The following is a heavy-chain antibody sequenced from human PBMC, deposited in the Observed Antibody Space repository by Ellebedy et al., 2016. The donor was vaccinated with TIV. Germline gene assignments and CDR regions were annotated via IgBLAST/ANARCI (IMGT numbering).Heavy chain of an antibody. J-gene: IGHJ6*02. Sequence: GESLKISCTVSGFSVRSNYMSWVRQAPGKGLEWVSVLFVNGATFYSDAVKGRYTISRDESKNTMYLQMNSLMAEDTAVYYCARDLTNHYYTMDVWGQGTTVTVSS. V-gene: IGHV3-53*01. D-gene: IGHD3-10*01. CDR3: ARDLTNHYYTMDV. CDR2: LFVNGAT. CDR1: GFSVRSNY.